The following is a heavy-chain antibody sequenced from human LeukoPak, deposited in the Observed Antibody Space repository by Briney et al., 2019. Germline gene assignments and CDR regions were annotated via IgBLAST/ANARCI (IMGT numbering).Heavy chain of an antibody. D-gene: IGHD1-26*01. CDR1: GFTFNCA. J-gene: IGHJ4*02. Sequence: GGSLRLSCAASGFTFNCAMSWVRQAPGKGLEWVSSISGSGGSTYYADSVKGRFTIPRDNSKNTLYLQMNSLRAEVTAVYYCAKGPSGTYPRGHFEYWGQGTLVTVSS. CDR2: ISGSGGST. V-gene: IGHV3-23*01. CDR3: AKGPSGTYPRGHFEY.